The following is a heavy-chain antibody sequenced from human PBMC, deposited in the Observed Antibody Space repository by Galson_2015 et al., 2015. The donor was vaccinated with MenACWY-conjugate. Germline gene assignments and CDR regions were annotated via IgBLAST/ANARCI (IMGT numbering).Heavy chain of an antibody. CDR3: ARMETYYDGRGHLNGGQDGFDI. CDR1: GFSLINTRMG. Sequence: PALVKPTQTLTLTCTVSGFSLINTRMGVSWIRQSPGKALEWLAHIFSNDEKSYGASLKSRLTISKDTSKSQVVLTMTNMDPVDTATYYCARMETYYDGRGHLNGGQDGFDIWGQGTLVTVSS. V-gene: IGHV2-26*01. J-gene: IGHJ3*02. CDR2: IFSNDEK. D-gene: IGHD3-22*01.